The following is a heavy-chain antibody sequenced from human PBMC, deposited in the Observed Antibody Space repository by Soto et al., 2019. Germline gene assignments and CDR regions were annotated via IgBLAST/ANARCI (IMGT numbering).Heavy chain of an antibody. Sequence: ESGGGLVKPGGSLRLSCAASGFTFSSYSMNWVRQAPGKGLEWVSSISSSSSYIYYADSVKGRFTISRDNAKNSLYLQMNSLRAEDTAVYYCARAPDTGYDFWSRYPYYFDYWGQGTLVTVSS. CDR2: ISSSSSYI. V-gene: IGHV3-21*01. CDR3: ARAPDTGYDFWSRYPYYFDY. D-gene: IGHD3-3*01. CDR1: GFTFSSYS. J-gene: IGHJ4*02.